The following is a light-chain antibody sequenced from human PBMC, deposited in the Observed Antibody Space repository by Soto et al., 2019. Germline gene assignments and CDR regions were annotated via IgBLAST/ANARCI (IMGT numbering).Light chain of an antibody. J-gene: IGLJ1*01. CDR3: NSWTSTSTYV. CDR2: DVF. V-gene: IGLV2-14*03. Sequence: QSALTQDASVSGSPGQSITISCTGTSSDVGGYNYVSWYQHHPGKAPKLMIYDVFTRPSGVSNRFSGSKSGNTASLTISALQAEDEADYYCNSWTSTSTYVFGSGTRSPS. CDR1: SSDVGGYNY.